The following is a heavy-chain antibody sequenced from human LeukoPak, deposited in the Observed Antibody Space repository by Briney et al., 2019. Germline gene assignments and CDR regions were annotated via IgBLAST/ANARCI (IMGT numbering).Heavy chain of an antibody. CDR2: INPNSGGT. CDR3: ARGYGSGSYSYFDY. D-gene: IGHD3-10*01. V-gene: IGHV1-2*02. Sequence: GASVKVSRKASGYTFTGYYMHWVRQAPGQGLEWMGWINPNSGGTNYAQKFQGRVTMTRDTSISTAYMELSRLRSDDTAVYYCARGYGSGSYSYFDYWGQGTLVTVSS. CDR1: GYTFTGYY. J-gene: IGHJ4*02.